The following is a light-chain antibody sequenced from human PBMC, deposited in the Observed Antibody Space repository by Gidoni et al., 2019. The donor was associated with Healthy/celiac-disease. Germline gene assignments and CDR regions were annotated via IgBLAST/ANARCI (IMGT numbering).Light chain of an antibody. Sequence: IVFTQSPATLSLSPGERATLSCRASQSVSSYLAWYQQKPGQAPRLLIYDASNRATGIPARFSGSGSGTDFTLTISSLEPEDFAVYYCQQRSNWPLYTFXQXTKLEIK. V-gene: IGKV3-11*01. CDR3: QQRSNWPLYT. J-gene: IGKJ2*01. CDR1: QSVSSY. CDR2: DAS.